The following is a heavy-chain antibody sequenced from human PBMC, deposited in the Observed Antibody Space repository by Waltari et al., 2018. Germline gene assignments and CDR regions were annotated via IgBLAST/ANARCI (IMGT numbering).Heavy chain of an antibody. CDR2: ISWNSGSI. J-gene: IGHJ4*02. D-gene: IGHD6-19*01. Sequence: EVQLVESGGGLVQPGRSLRLSCAASGFTFDDYAMHWVRQAPGKGREWVSGISWNSGSIGYADSVKGRFTISRDNAKNSLYLQMNSLRAEDTALYYCAAGPSGWYYFDYWAREPWSPSPQ. V-gene: IGHV3-9*01. CDR1: GFTFDDYA. CDR3: AAGPSGWYYFDY.